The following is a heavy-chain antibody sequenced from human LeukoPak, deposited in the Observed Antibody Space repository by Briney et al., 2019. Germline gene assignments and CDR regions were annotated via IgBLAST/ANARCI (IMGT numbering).Heavy chain of an antibody. CDR1: GITLSNYG. CDR2: ISDSGSNT. D-gene: IGHD3-22*01. V-gene: IGHV3-23*01. J-gene: IGHJ4*02. CDR3: AKRGVVIRVILVGFHKEAYYFDS. Sequence: PGGSLRLSGAVSGITLSNYGMSWVRQAPGKGLEGVAGISDSGSNTKYAVSVKGRFTISRDNPKNTLYLHMNSLRAEDTAVYFCAKRGVVIRVILVGFHKEAYYFDSWGQGALVTVSS.